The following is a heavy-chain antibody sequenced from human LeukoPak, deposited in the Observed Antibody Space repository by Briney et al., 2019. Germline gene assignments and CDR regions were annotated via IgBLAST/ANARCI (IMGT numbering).Heavy chain of an antibody. D-gene: IGHD3-22*01. CDR2: VSYDGNNK. CDR1: GFTFSKFG. V-gene: IGHV3-30*18. Sequence: PGGSLRLSCAASGFTFSKFGMHWVRQAPGKGLEWVAVVSYDGNNKHYADSVKGRLTVSRDSSKNTLYLQMNSLGAEDTAAYYCAKCRAAYYYDSREIDYWGQGTLVTVSS. J-gene: IGHJ4*02. CDR3: AKCRAAYYYDSREIDY.